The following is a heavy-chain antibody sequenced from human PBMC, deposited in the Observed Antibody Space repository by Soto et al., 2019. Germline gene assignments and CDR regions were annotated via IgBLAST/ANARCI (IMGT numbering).Heavy chain of an antibody. CDR3: AREGAARSYFEY. V-gene: IGHV1-69*06. CDR2: IIPIFGTA. D-gene: IGHD6-6*01. J-gene: IGHJ4*02. CDR1: GGTFSSYA. Sequence: SVKISCKASGGTFSSYAISWVRQAPGQGLEWMGGIIPIFGTANYAQKFQGRVTITADKSTSTAYMELSRLRSEDTAVYYCAREGAARSYFEYWGQGTLVTVSP.